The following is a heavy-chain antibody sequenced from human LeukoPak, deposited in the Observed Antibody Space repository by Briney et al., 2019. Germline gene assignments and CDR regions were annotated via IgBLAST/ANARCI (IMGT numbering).Heavy chain of an antibody. J-gene: IGHJ3*02. V-gene: IGHV1-18*01. CDR2: ISAYNGNT. CDR3: ARDYGDIVVVVAAIGHDAFDI. CDR1: GYTFTSYG. D-gene: IGHD2-15*01. Sequence: GASVKVSCKASGYTFTSYGISWVRQAPGQGLEWMGWISAYNGNTNYAQKLQGRVTMTTDTSTSTAYMELRSLRSDDTAVYYCARDYGDIVVVVAAIGHDAFDIWGQGTMVTVSS.